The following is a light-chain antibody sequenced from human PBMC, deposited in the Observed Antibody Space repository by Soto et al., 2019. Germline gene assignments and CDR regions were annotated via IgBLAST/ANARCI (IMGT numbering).Light chain of an antibody. CDR1: SSDVGSYNR. Sequence: QSVLTQPPSVSGSPGQSVTISCTGTSSDVGSYNRVSWYQQPPGTAPKLMIYDVSNRPSGVPDRFSGSKSGNAASLTITGLQAEDEADYYCSSYTSSSTYVFGTGTK. V-gene: IGLV2-18*02. CDR3: SSYTSSSTYV. CDR2: DVS. J-gene: IGLJ1*01.